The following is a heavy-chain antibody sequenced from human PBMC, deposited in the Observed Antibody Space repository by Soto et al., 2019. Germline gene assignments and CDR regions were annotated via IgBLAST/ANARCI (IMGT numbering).Heavy chain of an antibody. CDR2: IYYSGST. V-gene: IGHV4-30-4*01. Sequence: PSETLSLTCTVSGGSISSGGYYWSWIRQPPGKGLEWIGYIYYSGSTYYNPSLKSRVTISVDTSKNQFSLKLSSVTAADTAVYYCARDYGSGIKWFDPWGQGTLVTVSS. J-gene: IGHJ5*02. CDR1: GGSISSGGYY. CDR3: ARDYGSGIKWFDP. D-gene: IGHD3-10*01.